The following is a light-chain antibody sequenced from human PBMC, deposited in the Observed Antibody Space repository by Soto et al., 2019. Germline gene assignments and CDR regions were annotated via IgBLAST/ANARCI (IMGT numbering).Light chain of an antibody. CDR2: GVS. V-gene: IGKV3-15*01. CDR1: QSVSVN. J-gene: IGKJ3*01. CDR3: KQYNDWPFT. Sequence: EIVMTQSPGPLSVSPGERATLSCRASQSVSVNLAWYQQKPGQAPRLLIYGVSTRATGIPARFSGSESGTAFTLNISSLQSEDFAVYYCKQYNDWPFTFGPGTKVDIK.